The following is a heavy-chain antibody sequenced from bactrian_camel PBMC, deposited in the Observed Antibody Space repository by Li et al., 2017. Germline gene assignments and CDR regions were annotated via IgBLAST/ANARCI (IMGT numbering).Heavy chain of an antibody. CDR2: ISAGGSSK. J-gene: IGHJ4*01. CDR3: ARESQYGTLMGYNV. Sequence: VQLVESGGGLVQPGGSLRLSCATSGFTFSTSPMTWVRQTPGKGLEWVSGISAGGSSKYYADSVKGRFTISRDNAKSTVYLELNNLKTEDTAMYYCARESQYGTLMGYNVWGQGTQVTVS. V-gene: IGHV3S40*01. D-gene: IGHD5*01. CDR1: GFTFSTSP.